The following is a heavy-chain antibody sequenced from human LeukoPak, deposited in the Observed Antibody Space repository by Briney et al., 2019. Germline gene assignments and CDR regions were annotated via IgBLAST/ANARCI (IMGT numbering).Heavy chain of an antibody. Sequence: SGPTLVKPSESLSLTCTVSGGSISSYYWSWIRQPPGKGLERIGYIYYSGSTNYNPSLKSRVTISVDTSKNQFSLKLSSVTAADTAVYYCARHREWLVLHFDYWGQGTLVTVSS. CDR1: GGSISSYY. J-gene: IGHJ4*02. CDR2: IYYSGST. V-gene: IGHV4-59*08. CDR3: ARHREWLVLHFDY. D-gene: IGHD6-19*01.